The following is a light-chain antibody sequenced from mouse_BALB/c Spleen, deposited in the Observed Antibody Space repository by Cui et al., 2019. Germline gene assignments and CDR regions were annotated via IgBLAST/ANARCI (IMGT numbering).Light chain of an antibody. CDR1: SSVSSSY. CDR2: TTS. V-gene: IGKV4-74*01. CDR3: HQYHRSPFT. Sequence: QIVLTQSPAIMSASLGDWVTITCTASSSVSSSYLHWYQQKPGSSPKLGNYTTSNLASGVPAGFSGSGSGTSYSLTIRSMEAEDAATYYCHQYHRSPFTFGSGTKLEIK. J-gene: IGKJ4*01.